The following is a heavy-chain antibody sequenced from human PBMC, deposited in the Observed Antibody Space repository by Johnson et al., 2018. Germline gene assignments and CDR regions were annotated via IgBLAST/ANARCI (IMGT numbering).Heavy chain of an antibody. Sequence: VQLVQSGGGLVQPGGSLKLSCAASGFTFSGSAMHWVRQASGKGLEWVGRIRTKAHNYATAYTASVKGRFTISRDDSKNTAYLHMNSLKTEDTAVYYCTRQPVIVPTHYDYYYYVDVWGNGTTVTVSS. J-gene: IGHJ6*03. CDR3: TRQPVIVPTHYDYYYYVDV. V-gene: IGHV3-73*01. D-gene: IGHD5-12*01. CDR2: IRTKAHNYAT. CDR1: GFTFSGSA.